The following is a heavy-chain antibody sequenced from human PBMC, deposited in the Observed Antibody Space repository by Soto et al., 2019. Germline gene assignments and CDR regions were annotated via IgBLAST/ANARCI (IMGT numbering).Heavy chain of an antibody. D-gene: IGHD2-15*01. CDR2: ISGSGGST. CDR3: AKREVRYCSGGSCTLSYYMDV. J-gene: IGHJ6*03. V-gene: IGHV3-23*01. Sequence: PGGSLRLSCAASGFTFSSYAMSWVRQAPGKGLEWVSAISGSGGSTYYADSVKGRFTISRDNSKNTLYLQMNSLRAEDTAVYYCAKREVRYCSGGSCTLSYYMDVWGKGTTVTVSS. CDR1: GFTFSSYA.